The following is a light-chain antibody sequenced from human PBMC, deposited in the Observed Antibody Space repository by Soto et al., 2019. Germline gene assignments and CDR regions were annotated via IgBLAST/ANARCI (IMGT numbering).Light chain of an antibody. Sequence: QSVLTQPPSVSGAPGQRVTISCTGSSSNIGGGYDVHWYQQLPGTAPKLLIYGNSNRPSGVPDRFSGSKSGTSASLAITGLQAEDEADYSCQSYDSSLSGWVFGGGTKVTVL. CDR1: SSNIGGGYD. V-gene: IGLV1-40*01. CDR2: GNS. J-gene: IGLJ3*02. CDR3: QSYDSSLSGWV.